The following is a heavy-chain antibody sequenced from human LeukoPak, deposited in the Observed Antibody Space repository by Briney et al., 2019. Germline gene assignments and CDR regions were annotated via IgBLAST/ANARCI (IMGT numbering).Heavy chain of an antibody. J-gene: IGHJ3*02. D-gene: IGHD2-15*01. CDR2: VSESGGIT. CDR3: ARGGRSWKYFDI. CDR1: GFTFSSYG. Sequence: GGSLRLSCAASGFTFSSYGMSWVRQAPGKGLEWVSSVSESGGITYYADSVKGRFTISRDNSKDTLSLQMNSLRAEDTAVYYCARGGRSWKYFDIWGQGTMVTVSS. V-gene: IGHV3-23*01.